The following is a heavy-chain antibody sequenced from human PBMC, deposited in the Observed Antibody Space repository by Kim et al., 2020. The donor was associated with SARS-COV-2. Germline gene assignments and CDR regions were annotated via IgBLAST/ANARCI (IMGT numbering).Heavy chain of an antibody. V-gene: IGHV3-48*02. CDR2: ISESSSNI. D-gene: IGHD1-26*01. CDR1: GITFSSCT. J-gene: IGHJ4*02. CDR3: VSRGGSSSRGWPY. Sequence: GGSLRLSCAVTGITFSSCTMNWVRLAPGKGLEWVSYISESSSNIQYADSVKGRFTISRDNAKNSLYLQMNSLRDEDTAVYYCVSRGGSSSRGWPYLGQGT.